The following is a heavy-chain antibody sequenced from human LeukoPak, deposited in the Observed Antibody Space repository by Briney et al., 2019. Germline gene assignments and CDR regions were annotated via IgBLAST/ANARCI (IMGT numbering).Heavy chain of an antibody. CDR3: ARKTISGWSALDY. CDR1: GYTFTSYA. V-gene: IGHV1-3*01. CDR2: INAGNGNT. J-gene: IGHJ4*02. Sequence: ASVKVSCKASGYTFTSYAMHWVRQAPGQRLEWMGWINAGNGNTKYSQKLQGRVTMTTDTSTSTAYMELRSLRSDDTAVYYCARKTISGWSALDYWGQGTLVTVSS. D-gene: IGHD6-19*01.